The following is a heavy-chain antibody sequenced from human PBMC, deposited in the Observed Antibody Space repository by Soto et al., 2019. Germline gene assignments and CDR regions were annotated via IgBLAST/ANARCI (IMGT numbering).Heavy chain of an antibody. CDR1: GGSISSYY. Sequence: SETLSLTCTVSGGSISSYYWSWIRQPPGKGLEWIGYIYYSGSTNYNPSLKSRVTISVDTSKNQFSLKMSSVTAADTAVYYCAGGGITMVRGVIITSLFDPWAQRTLVTVSS. D-gene: IGHD3-10*01. CDR3: AGGGITMVRGVIITSLFDP. V-gene: IGHV4-59*01. J-gene: IGHJ5*02. CDR2: IYYSGST.